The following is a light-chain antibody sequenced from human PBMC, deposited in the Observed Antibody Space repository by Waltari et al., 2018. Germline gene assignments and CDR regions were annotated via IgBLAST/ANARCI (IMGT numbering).Light chain of an antibody. CDR1: SPNIGAGYD. CDR3: QSFDSSLGGSV. J-gene: IGLJ1*01. CDR2: ENS. V-gene: IGLV1-40*01. Sequence: QSVLTQPPSVSGAPGQRVTIPCTGSSPNIGAGYDVHWYQHLPGIAPNLLITENSNRPAGLPDRFSGSKSGTSASLAITGLQAEDEADYYCQSFDSSLGGSVFGTGTKVSVL.